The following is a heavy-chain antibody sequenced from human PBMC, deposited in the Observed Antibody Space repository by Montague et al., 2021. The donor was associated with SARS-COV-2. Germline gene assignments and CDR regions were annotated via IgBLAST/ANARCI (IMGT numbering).Heavy chain of an antibody. CDR3: VRYSGWFYFDS. J-gene: IGHJ4*02. CDR1: GDSVSSNRVH. V-gene: IGHV6-1*01. D-gene: IGHD6-19*01. CDR2: TYYRSKWYS. Sequence: CAISGDSVSSNRVHWSWIKLSTPGALASRGRTYYRSKWYSDYAPPVRGRLTVNPDASKNEFSLELHYVTPEDTAVYYCVRYSGWFYFDSWGQGTLVTVSS.